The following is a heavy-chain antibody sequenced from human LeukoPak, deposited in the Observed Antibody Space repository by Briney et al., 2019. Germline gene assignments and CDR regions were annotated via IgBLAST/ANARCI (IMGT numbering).Heavy chain of an antibody. V-gene: IGHV4-39*02. Sequence: SETPSLTCTVSGGSISSSSYYWGWIRQPPGKGLEWIGSIYYSGSTYYNPSLKSRVTISVDTSKNQFSLKLSSVTAADTAVYYCAREGRRAAAGFDYWGQGTLVTVSS. D-gene: IGHD6-13*01. CDR1: GGSISSSSYY. CDR2: IYYSGST. J-gene: IGHJ4*02. CDR3: AREGRRAAAGFDY.